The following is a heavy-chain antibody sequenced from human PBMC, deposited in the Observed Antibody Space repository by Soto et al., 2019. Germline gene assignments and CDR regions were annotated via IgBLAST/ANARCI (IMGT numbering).Heavy chain of an antibody. V-gene: IGHV3-66*01. J-gene: IGHJ5*02. CDR3: AREGSSSSDNWFDP. CDR1: GFTVSKNY. Sequence: EVQLVESGGGLVQPGGSLRLSCAASGFTVSKNYMSWVRQAPGKGLEWVAVIYSGGETYYADSVKGSFTISRDNSKNTLYLQMNSLRAEDTAVYYCAREGSSSSDNWFDPWGQGTLVTVSS. CDR2: IYSGGET. D-gene: IGHD6-13*01.